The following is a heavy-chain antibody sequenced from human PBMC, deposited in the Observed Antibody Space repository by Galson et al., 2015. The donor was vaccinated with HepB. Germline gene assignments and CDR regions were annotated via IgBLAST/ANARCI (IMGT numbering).Heavy chain of an antibody. CDR3: ARDRGVTDAFDI. V-gene: IGHV3-33*08. D-gene: IGHD4-23*01. CDR2: IWHDGSNK. Sequence: SLRLSCAASGFTFSSYGMHWVRQAPGKGLEWVAIIWHDGSNKYYADSVKGRFTISRDNSKNTLYLQTNSLRADDTAVYFCARDRGVTDAFDIWGQGTMVTVSS. J-gene: IGHJ3*02. CDR1: GFTFSSYG.